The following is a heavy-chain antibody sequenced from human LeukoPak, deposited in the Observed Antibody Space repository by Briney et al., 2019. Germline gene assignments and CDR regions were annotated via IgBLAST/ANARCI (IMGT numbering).Heavy chain of an antibody. CDR1: GFTFSSYD. CDR3: ARGGSYLSAFDI. CDR2: ISPSSTTI. J-gene: IGHJ3*02. D-gene: IGHD1-26*01. V-gene: IGHV3-48*01. Sequence: QPGGSLRLSCAASGFTFSSYDMHWVRQAPGKGLEWISYISPSSTTIYYADSVKGRFTISRDNSKNTLYLQMNSLRAEDTAVYYCARGGSYLSAFDIWGQGTMVTVSS.